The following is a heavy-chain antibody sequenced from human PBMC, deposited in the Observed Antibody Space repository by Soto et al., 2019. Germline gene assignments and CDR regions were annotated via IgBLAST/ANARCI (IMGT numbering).Heavy chain of an antibody. CDR1: GFTFSSHA. CDR3: ARSSSMLYDLFDY. V-gene: IGHV3-23*01. Sequence: EVQLLESGGGFVQPGGSLRLSCAASGFTFSSHAMSWVRQAPGKGLEWVSGISGIGYNTYYAGSVKGRFTISRDNSKNMIYLQMNPLRAEDTAVYYCARSSSMLYDLFDYWGQGTLVTVSS. CDR2: ISGIGYNT. D-gene: IGHD2-8*01. J-gene: IGHJ4*02.